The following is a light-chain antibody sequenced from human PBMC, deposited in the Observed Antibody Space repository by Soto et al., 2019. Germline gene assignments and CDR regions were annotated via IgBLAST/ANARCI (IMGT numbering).Light chain of an antibody. CDR1: QSLVYSDGNTY. CDR3: VQFTHFPRT. CDR2: QVS. Sequence: DTVMTQTPLSSPVTLGQPASISCRSSQSLVYSDGNTYLSWLQQRPGQPPRLLIYQVSNRFSGVPDRFSGSGAGRDFTLKISRVEADDVGVYFCVQFTHFPRTFGQGTKVEI. V-gene: IGKV2-24*01. J-gene: IGKJ1*01.